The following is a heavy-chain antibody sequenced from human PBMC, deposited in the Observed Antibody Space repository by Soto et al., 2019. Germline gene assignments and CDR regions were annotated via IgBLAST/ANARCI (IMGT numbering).Heavy chain of an antibody. J-gene: IGHJ3*02. D-gene: IGHD3-22*01. CDR3: ASNYYDSSGYAFDI. CDR2: ITPLNGNT. V-gene: IGHV1-45*02. Sequence: QMQLVQSGAEVKKTGSSVKVSCKASGYTFTYRYLHWVRQAPGQALEWMGWITPLNGNTNYAQKFQDRVTITRDRSMSTAYMELSSLRSEDTAMYYCASNYYDSSGYAFDIWGQGTMVTVSS. CDR1: GYTFTYRY.